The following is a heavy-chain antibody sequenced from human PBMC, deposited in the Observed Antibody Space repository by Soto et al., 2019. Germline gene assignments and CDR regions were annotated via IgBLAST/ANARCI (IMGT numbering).Heavy chain of an antibody. CDR1: GFTFSSYA. CDR2: ISYDGSNK. CDR3: ARARAAMVTFFDY. D-gene: IGHD5-18*01. V-gene: IGHV3-30-3*01. J-gene: IGHJ4*02. Sequence: GGSLRLSCAASGFTFSSYAMHWVRQAPGKGLEWVAVISYDGSNKYYADSVKGRFTISRDNSKNTLYLQMNSLRAEDTAVYYCARARAAMVTFFDYWGQGTLVTVSS.